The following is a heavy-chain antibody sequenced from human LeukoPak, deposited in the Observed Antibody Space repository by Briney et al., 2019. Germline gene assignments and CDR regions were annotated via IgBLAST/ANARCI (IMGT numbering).Heavy chain of an antibody. D-gene: IGHD4-23*01. CDR1: GYSFASYG. J-gene: IGHJ4*02. Sequence: ASVKVSCKASGYSFASYGISWVRQAPGQGLEWMGWINPNSGGTNYAQKFQGRVTMTRDTSISTAYMELSRLRSDDTAVYYCAGGGNGNIDYWGQGTLVTVSS. V-gene: IGHV1-2*02. CDR3: AGGGNGNIDY. CDR2: INPNSGGT.